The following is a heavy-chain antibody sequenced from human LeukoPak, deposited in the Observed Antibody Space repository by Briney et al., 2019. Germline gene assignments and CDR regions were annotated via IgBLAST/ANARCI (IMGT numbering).Heavy chain of an antibody. CDR2: IYPGDSDT. Sequence: GESLKISCKGSGYSFTSYWIGWVRQMPGKGLEWMGIIYPGDSDTRYSPSFQGQVTISADKSISTAYLQWSSLKASDTAVYYCARDQNRNVWGSYRYTAHWGQGTLVTVSS. CDR3: ARDQNRNVWGSYRYTAH. D-gene: IGHD3-16*02. J-gene: IGHJ4*02. V-gene: IGHV5-51*01. CDR1: GYSFTSYW.